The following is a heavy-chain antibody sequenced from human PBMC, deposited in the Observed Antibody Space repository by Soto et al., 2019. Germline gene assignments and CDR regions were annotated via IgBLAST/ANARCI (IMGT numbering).Heavy chain of an antibody. CDR2: INSDGSST. D-gene: IGHD3-9*01. J-gene: IGHJ4*02. Sequence: PGGSLRLSCAASGFTFSSYWMHWVRQAPGKGLVWASRINSDGSSTSYADSVKGRFTISRDNAKNTLYLQMNSLRAEDTAVYYCARGRDPAPYYDILTGYSPLDYWGQGTLVTVS. CDR1: GFTFSSYW. CDR3: ARGRDPAPYYDILTGYSPLDY. V-gene: IGHV3-74*01.